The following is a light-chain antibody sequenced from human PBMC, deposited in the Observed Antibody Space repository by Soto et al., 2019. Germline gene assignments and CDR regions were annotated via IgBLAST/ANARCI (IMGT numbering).Light chain of an antibody. J-gene: IGKJ1*01. Sequence: EIVMTQSPVTLSVSPGERATLSCRASQSISTDLAWYQQKPGQAPRLLIYGASTRFTGVPVRFSGSGSGTEFTLTISSLQSEDFAVYSCQQYNNKWTFGQGTKVDIK. V-gene: IGKV3-15*01. CDR3: QQYNNKWT. CDR2: GAS. CDR1: QSISTD.